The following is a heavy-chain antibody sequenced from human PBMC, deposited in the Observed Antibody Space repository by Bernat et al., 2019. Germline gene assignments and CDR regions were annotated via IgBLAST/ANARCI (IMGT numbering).Heavy chain of an antibody. Sequence: QVQLVQSGAEVKKPGSSVKVSCKASGCTFSSYAISWVRQAPGQGLEWMGGIIPIFGTANYAQKFQGRVTLTADESTSTAYMELSSLRSEDTAVYYCARGARLLWFRELSGVWFDPWGQGTLVTVSS. D-gene: IGHD3-10*01. CDR1: GCTFSSYA. V-gene: IGHV1-69*01. J-gene: IGHJ5*02. CDR2: IIPIFGTA. CDR3: ARGARLLWFRELSGVWFDP.